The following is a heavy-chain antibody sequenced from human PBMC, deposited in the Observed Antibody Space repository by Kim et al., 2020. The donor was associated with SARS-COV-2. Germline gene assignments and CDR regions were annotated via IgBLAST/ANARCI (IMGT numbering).Heavy chain of an antibody. J-gene: IGHJ5*02. V-gene: IGHV3-15*01. CDR3: TTVGVVVVVAVNSFDP. CDR2: IKSKTDGGTT. D-gene: IGHD2-15*01. Sequence: GGSLRLSCAASGFTFSNAWMSWVRQAPGKGLEWVGRIKSKTDGGTTAYAAPVKGRFTISRDDSKNTLYLQMNSQKTKGPAVYYCTTVGVVVVVAVNSFDPWGERTLGTVSS. CDR1: GFTFSNAW.